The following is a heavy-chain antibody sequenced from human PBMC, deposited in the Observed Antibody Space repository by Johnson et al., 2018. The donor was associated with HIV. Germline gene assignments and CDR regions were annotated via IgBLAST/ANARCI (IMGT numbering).Heavy chain of an antibody. D-gene: IGHD3-16*01. CDR3: ARGRLGDPFPGAFDI. Sequence: VQLVESGGGVVQPGRSLRLSCAASGFTFSNHYMSWVRQAPGKGLEWVSYISGDSGYTNYADSVKGRFTISRDNSKNTLYQQMNSLRAEDTAVYYCARGRLGDPFPGAFDIWGQGTMVTVSS. V-gene: IGHV3/OR16-8*01. CDR1: GFTFSNHY. CDR2: ISGDSGYT. J-gene: IGHJ3*02.